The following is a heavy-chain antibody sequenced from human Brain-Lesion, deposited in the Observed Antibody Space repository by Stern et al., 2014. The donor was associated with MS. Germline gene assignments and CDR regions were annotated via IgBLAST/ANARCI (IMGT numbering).Heavy chain of an antibody. Sequence: QLVQSGAEVKKPGASVKVSCKVSGYTLTELSMHWVRQAPGKGLEWMGXFDPEDGESIYEQKFQGRVTMTEDTSTDTAYMELSSLRSEDTAIYYCATDLQQPLVDTFDIWGQGTMVTVSS. J-gene: IGHJ3*02. CDR1: GYTLTELS. D-gene: IGHD6-13*01. CDR2: FDPEDGES. CDR3: ATDLQQPLVDTFDI. V-gene: IGHV1-24*01.